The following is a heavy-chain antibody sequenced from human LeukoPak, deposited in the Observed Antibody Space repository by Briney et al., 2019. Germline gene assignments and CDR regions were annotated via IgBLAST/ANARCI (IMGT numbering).Heavy chain of an antibody. CDR3: AKRYSSVWDFDY. Sequence: GGSLRLSCAASGFSFSSYAMSWVRQAPGKGLEWVSAISGGGGRTYYADSVKGRFTISRDNSKNTLSLQMNSLRAEDTAVYYCAKRYSSVWDFDYWGQGTLVTVSS. D-gene: IGHD6-19*01. J-gene: IGHJ4*02. CDR2: ISGGGGRT. V-gene: IGHV3-23*01. CDR1: GFSFSSYA.